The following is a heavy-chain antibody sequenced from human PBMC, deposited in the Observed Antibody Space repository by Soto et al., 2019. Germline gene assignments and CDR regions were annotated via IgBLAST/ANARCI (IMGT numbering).Heavy chain of an antibody. V-gene: IGHV4-31*01. CDR2: IYYSGST. CDR1: GGSISSGGYY. J-gene: IGHJ6*02. Sequence: QVQLQESGPGLVKPSQTLSLTCTVSGGSISSGGYYWSWIRQHPGKGLEWIGYIYYSGSTYYNPSLNGQVTISVDTSKNQFPLKQSAVTAADTAVYYCARGGMNTVTTIAYGMDVWGQGTTVTVSS. D-gene: IGHD4-17*01. CDR3: ARGGMNTVTTIAYGMDV.